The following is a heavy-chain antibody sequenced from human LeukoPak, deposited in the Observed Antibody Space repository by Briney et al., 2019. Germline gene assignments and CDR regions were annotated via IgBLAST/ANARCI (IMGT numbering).Heavy chain of an antibody. D-gene: IGHD3-10*01. CDR1: GGTFSSYD. CDR3: ARHRMVRGVIRSVYYFDY. Sequence: PVKVSCKASGGTFSSYDISWVRQAPGQGLEWMGGVIPIFGTANYAQKFQGRVTITTDESTSTAYMELNSLRSEDTAVYYCARHRMVRGVIRSVYYFDYWGQGTLVTVSS. J-gene: IGHJ4*02. CDR2: VIPIFGTA. V-gene: IGHV1-69*05.